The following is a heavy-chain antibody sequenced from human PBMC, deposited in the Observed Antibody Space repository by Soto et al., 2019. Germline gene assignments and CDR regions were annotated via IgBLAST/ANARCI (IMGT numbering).Heavy chain of an antibody. J-gene: IGHJ5*02. CDR2: IYYSGST. Sequence: SETLSLTCTVSGGSISSYYWSWIRQPPGKGLEWIGYIYYSGSTYYNPSLKSRVTISVDTSKNQFSLKLSSVTAADTAVYYCARDPTPRWLQSPRGWFDPWGQGTLVTVAS. V-gene: IGHV4-59*12. CDR3: ARDPTPRWLQSPRGWFDP. D-gene: IGHD5-12*01. CDR1: GGSISSYY.